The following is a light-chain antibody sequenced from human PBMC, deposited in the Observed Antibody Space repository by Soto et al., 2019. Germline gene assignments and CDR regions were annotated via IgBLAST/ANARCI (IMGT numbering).Light chain of an antibody. CDR3: QQYSKWPPTWT. CDR2: AAS. J-gene: IGKJ1*01. V-gene: IGKV3-15*01. Sequence: EIVMTQSPATLSVSPGERATLSCRASQSIGNSLAWYQQKPGQGPRLLIYAASTRATGVPASYSGSGSGTEFTLTISSLQSEDFAVYFCQQYSKWPPTWTFGQGTKVDIK. CDR1: QSIGNS.